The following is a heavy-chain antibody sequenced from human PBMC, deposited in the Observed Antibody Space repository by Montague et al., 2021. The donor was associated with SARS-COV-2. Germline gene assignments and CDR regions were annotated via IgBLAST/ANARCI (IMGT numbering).Heavy chain of an antibody. D-gene: IGHD6-19*01. V-gene: IGHV4-4*02. J-gene: IGHJ4*02. CDR2: MYHTGTT. CDR3: ASRSIAVAYYFDN. CDR1: GASISSTNC. Sequence: SETLSLTRALSGASISSTNCWTWVRQPPGKGLEWIGEMYHTGTTXYNPYLMSRVTISLDESKNQFSLKMTSVTAADTAVYYCASRSIAVAYYFDNWGQGTLVPVSS.